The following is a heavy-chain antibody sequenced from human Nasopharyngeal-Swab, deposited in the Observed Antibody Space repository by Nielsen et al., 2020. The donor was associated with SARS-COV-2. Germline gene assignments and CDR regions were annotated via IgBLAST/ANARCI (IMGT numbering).Heavy chain of an antibody. Sequence: GESLKISCAASGFTFSSYAMHWVRQAPGKGLEWVAVISYDGSNKYYADSVKGRFTISRDNAKNSLYLQMNSLRAEDTAVYYCARDEKSSEYYFDYWGQGTLVTVSS. D-gene: IGHD6-6*01. J-gene: IGHJ4*02. CDR1: GFTFSSYA. CDR2: ISYDGSNK. CDR3: ARDEKSSEYYFDY. V-gene: IGHV3-30-3*01.